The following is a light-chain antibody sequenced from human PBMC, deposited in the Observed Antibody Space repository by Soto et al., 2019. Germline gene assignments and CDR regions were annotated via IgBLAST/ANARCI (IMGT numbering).Light chain of an antibody. V-gene: IGKV1-8*01. CDR2: AAS. CDR1: QGISSY. CDR3: QQYYSYPLT. Sequence: AIRMTQSPSSFSASTGDRVTITCRASQGISSYLAWYQQKPGKDPKLLIYAASTLQSGVPSRFSGSGSGTDFTLTISCLQSEDFATYYCQQYYSYPLTFGGGNKVEIK. J-gene: IGKJ4*01.